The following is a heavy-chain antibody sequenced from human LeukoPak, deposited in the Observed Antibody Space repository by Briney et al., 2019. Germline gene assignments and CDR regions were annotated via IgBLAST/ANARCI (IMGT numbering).Heavy chain of an antibody. Sequence: GVSLRLSCAASGFTFNNYEMKWVRQAPGKGLEWVSYISRSGSTIYYADSVKGRFTISRDNAKNSLYLQMNSLRADDTAVYYCAGIITAIMDYWGQGTLVTVSS. CDR2: ISRSGSTI. CDR1: GFTFNNYE. J-gene: IGHJ4*02. V-gene: IGHV3-48*03. D-gene: IGHD1-20*01. CDR3: AGIITAIMDY.